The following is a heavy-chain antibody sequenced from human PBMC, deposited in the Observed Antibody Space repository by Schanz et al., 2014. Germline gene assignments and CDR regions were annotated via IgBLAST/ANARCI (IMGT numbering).Heavy chain of an antibody. CDR1: GFTFRDYY. CDR2: ISYSGST. J-gene: IGHJ3*02. D-gene: IGHD4-17*01. V-gene: IGHV4-31*02. CDR3: ARDRGHGDLPGDI. Sequence: QVQLVESGGGLVKPGGSLRLSCAASGFTFRDYYMSWIRQHPGKGLEWIGFISYSGSTYYNPSLKSRVTISVDTSKNQFSLNLSSATAADTAVYDCARDRGHGDLPGDIWGQGTMVTVSS.